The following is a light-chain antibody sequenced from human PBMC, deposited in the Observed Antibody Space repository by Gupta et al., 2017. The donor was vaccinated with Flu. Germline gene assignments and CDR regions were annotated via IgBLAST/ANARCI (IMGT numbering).Light chain of an antibody. Sequence: EILLTQSPGTLSLSPGERATLSCRASQTVRSNYLAWYQQKPGQAPRLLISGASSRATGIPDRFSGSGSGTDFTLTVSILEPEDFAVYYCQQYGSSPLTFGGGTKVEIK. CDR1: QTVRSNY. J-gene: IGKJ4*01. CDR2: GAS. V-gene: IGKV3-20*01. CDR3: QQYGSSPLT.